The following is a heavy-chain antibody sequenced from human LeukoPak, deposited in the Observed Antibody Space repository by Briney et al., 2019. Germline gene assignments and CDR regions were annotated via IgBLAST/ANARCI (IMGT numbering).Heavy chain of an antibody. V-gene: IGHV4-31*03. J-gene: IGHJ4*02. CDR2: IYYSGST. CDR1: GGSISSGGYY. CDR3: ARTHDYGDSPTTYFAY. Sequence: SETLSLTCTVSGGSISSGGYYWSWIRQHPGKGLEWIGYIYYSGSTYYNPSLKSRVTISVDTSKNQFSLKLSSVTAVDTAVYYCARTHDYGDSPTTYFAYWGQGTLVTVSS. D-gene: IGHD4-17*01.